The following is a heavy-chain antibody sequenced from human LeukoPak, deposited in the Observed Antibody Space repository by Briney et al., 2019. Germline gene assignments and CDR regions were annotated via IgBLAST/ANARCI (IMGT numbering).Heavy chain of an antibody. J-gene: IGHJ1*01. CDR1: GFTFSIHT. CDR3: VKADYYDTSNYYYRYFQY. CDR2: ISSNGGST. V-gene: IGHV3-64D*09. Sequence: GGSLRLSCSASGFTFSIHTMHWVRQAPGKGLEYVSAISSNGGSTYYADSVKGRFTISRDNSKNTLYLQVSSLRAEDTAVYYCVKADYYDTSNYYYRYFQYWGQGTLVTVSS. D-gene: IGHD3-22*01.